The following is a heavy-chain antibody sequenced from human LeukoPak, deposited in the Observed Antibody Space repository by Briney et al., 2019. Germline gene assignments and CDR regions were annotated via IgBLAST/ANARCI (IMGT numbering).Heavy chain of an antibody. Sequence: GSLRLSCAASGFTFSSYAMHWVRQAPGKGLEWVAVISYDGSNKYYADSVKGRFTISRDNSKNTLYLQMNSLRAEDTAVYYCARSDDDAFDIWGQGAMVTVSS. J-gene: IGHJ3*02. V-gene: IGHV3-30*04. CDR1: GFTFSSYA. CDR3: ARSDDDAFDI. CDR2: ISYDGSNK.